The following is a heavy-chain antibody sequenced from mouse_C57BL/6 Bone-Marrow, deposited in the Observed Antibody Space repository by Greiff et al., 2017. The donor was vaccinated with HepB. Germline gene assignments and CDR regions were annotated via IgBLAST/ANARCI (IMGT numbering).Heavy chain of an antibody. V-gene: IGHV2-5*01. CDR3: AKTPSSYGYAMDY. CDR1: GFSLTSYG. CDR2: IWRGGST. Sequence: QVQLQQSGPGLVQPSQSLSITCTVSGFSLTSYGVHWVRQSPGKGLEWLGVIWRGGSTDYNAAFMSRLSITKDNSKSQVFFKMNSLQADDTAIYYCAKTPSSYGYAMDYWGQGTSVTVSS. J-gene: IGHJ4*01. D-gene: IGHD1-1*01.